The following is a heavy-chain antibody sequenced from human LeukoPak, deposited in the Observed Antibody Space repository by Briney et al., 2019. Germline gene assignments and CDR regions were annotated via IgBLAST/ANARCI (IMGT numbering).Heavy chain of an antibody. V-gene: IGHV1-69*05. Sequence: ASVKVSXKASGGTFRSYAISWMRQAPGQGLEWMGGIIPIFGTANYAQKFQGRVTITTDESTSTAYMELSSLRSEDTAVYYCARVGGGSYFGWFDPWGQGTLVTVSS. CDR2: IIPIFGTA. CDR1: GGTFRSYA. J-gene: IGHJ5*02. CDR3: ARVGGGSYFGWFDP. D-gene: IGHD1-26*01.